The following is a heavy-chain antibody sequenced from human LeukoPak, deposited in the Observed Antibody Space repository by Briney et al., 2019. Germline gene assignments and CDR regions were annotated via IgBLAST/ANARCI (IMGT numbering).Heavy chain of an antibody. CDR1: EFTFSSYG. V-gene: IGHV3-23*01. J-gene: IGHJ5*02. D-gene: IGHD3-3*01. CDR2: ISGSGGST. CDR3: ARDPVCYDVWSGCYRFDP. Sequence: PGGSLRLSCAASEFTFSSYGMSWVRQAPGKGLEWVSSISGSGGSTQYADSVQGRFAISRDNSKNTLYLQMNSLRVEDTAMYFCARDPVCYDVWSGCYRFDPWGQGTLVTVSS.